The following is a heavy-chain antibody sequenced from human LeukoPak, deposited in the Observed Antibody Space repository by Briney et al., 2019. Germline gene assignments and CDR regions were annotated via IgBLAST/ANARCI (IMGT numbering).Heavy chain of an antibody. D-gene: IGHD6-13*01. J-gene: IGHJ5*02. CDR3: ARGEAAADNWFDP. V-gene: IGHV4-34*01. CDR2: INHSGST. CDR1: GGSLSGYY. Sequence: SETLSLTCAVYGGSLSGYYWSWIRQPPGKGLEWIGEINHSGSTNYNPSLKSRVTISVDTSKNQFSLKLSSVTAADTAVYYCARGEAAADNWFDPWGQGTLVTVSS.